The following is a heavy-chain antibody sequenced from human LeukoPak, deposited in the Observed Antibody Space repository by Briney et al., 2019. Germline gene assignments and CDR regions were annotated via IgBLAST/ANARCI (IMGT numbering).Heavy chain of an antibody. Sequence: PGGSLRLSCAGSGFTFSSYWMSWVRQAPGKGLEWVANIKEDGTEKYYQDSVKGRFTISRDNAKNSLYLQMNSLRAEDTAVYYCAREVVLSTSAWFEYWGQGTLVTVSS. CDR3: AREVVLSTSAWFEY. CDR2: IKEDGTEK. J-gene: IGHJ4*02. CDR1: GFTFSSYW. D-gene: IGHD3-22*01. V-gene: IGHV3-7*01.